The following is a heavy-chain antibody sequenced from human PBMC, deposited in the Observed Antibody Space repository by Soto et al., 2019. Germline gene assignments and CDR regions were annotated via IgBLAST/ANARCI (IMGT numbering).Heavy chain of an antibody. CDR1: GFTFSSYG. D-gene: IGHD5-12*01. CDR2: IWYDGSNK. V-gene: IGHV3-33*01. CDR3: AREARDGYNYYFDY. J-gene: IGHJ4*02. Sequence: PGGSLRLSCAASGFTFSSYGMHWVRQAPGKGLEWVAVIWYDGSNKYYADSVKGRFTISRDNSKNTLYLQMNSLRAEDTAVYYCAREARDGYNYYFDYWGQGTLVTVSS.